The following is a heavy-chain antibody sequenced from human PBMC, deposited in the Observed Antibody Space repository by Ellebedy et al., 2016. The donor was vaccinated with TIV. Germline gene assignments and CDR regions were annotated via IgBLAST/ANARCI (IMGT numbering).Heavy chain of an antibody. J-gene: IGHJ6*02. CDR2: IWYDGSNK. V-gene: IGHV3-33*01. Sequence: GGSLRLXXAASGFTFSSYGMHWVRQAPGKGLEWVAVIWYDGSNKYYADSVKGRFTISRDNSKNTLYLQMNSLRAEDTAVYYCARHPSGMDVWGQGTTVTVSS. CDR3: ARHPSGMDV. CDR1: GFTFSSYG.